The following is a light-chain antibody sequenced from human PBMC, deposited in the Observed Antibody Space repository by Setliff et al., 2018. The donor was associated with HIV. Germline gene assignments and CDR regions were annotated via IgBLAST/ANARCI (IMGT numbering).Light chain of an antibody. Sequence: QSALTQPASVSGSPGQSITISCTGTSSDVGGYNYVSWYQQHPGKAPKLMIYEVSRRPSGISNRFSGSKSGNTASLTISGLQPEDESDYYCCSYASGSTSLFVFGTGTKVTVL. CDR2: EVS. J-gene: IGLJ1*01. CDR3: CSYASGSTSLFV. CDR1: SSDVGGYNY. V-gene: IGLV2-23*02.